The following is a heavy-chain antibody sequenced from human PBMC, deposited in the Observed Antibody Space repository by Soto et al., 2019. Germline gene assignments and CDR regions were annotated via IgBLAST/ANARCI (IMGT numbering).Heavy chain of an antibody. V-gene: IGHV4-31*03. CDR2: MYYCGSF. CDR1: GGSVRGGGAY. CDR3: ARAPESPPIVRVVVPYFFDS. Sequence: QVQLQESGPGLVKPSQTLSLTCTVSGGSVRGGGAYWSLIRQGPGKGLEWIGYMYYCGSFYYNPSRKGRVMISADTSKNQFSLSVSSVTAADTAVYYCARAPESPPIVRVVVPYFFDSWGQGTLVTVSS. J-gene: IGHJ4*02. D-gene: IGHD3-16*02.